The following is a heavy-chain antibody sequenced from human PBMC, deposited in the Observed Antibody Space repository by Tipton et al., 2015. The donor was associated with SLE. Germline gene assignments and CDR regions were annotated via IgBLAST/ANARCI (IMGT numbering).Heavy chain of an antibody. J-gene: IGHJ3*01. V-gene: IGHV4-39*07. Sequence: TLSLTCTVSGGSISSSSYYWGWIRQPPGKGLEWIAYIYHSGSTYYNPSLKSRVTISVDTSKNQFSLTLSSVTAADTAVYYCARGMRYCSGGSCYGCSFDVWGQGTMVTVSS. D-gene: IGHD2-15*01. CDR2: IYHSGST. CDR3: ARGMRYCSGGSCYGCSFDV. CDR1: GGSISSSSYY.